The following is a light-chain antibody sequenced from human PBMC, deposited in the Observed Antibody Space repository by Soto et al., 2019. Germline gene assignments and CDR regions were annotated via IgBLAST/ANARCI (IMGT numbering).Light chain of an antibody. CDR2: GAS. J-gene: IGKJ5*01. CDR3: QQYNNWIT. Sequence: EVVMTQSPVTLSVSPGERATLSCRASQSVRSSVAWYQQKPGQAPRLLFYGASTRATGIPARFSGSGSGTEFTLTISSLQSEDVAVYYCQQYNNWITFGQGTRLEIK. V-gene: IGKV3-15*01. CDR1: QSVRSS.